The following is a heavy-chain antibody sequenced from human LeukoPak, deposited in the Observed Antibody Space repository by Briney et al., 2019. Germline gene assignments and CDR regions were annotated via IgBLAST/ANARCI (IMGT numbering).Heavy chain of an antibody. J-gene: IGHJ4*02. Sequence: SETLSLTCTVPGGSISSGGYYWSWFRQHPGKGLEWIGYIYYSGSTYYNPSLKSRVTISVDTSKNQFSLKLSSVTAADTAVYYCARGRVLLWFGEFDYWGQGTLVTVSS. V-gene: IGHV4-31*03. CDR3: ARGRVLLWFGEFDY. CDR2: IYYSGST. D-gene: IGHD3-10*01. CDR1: GGSISSGGYY.